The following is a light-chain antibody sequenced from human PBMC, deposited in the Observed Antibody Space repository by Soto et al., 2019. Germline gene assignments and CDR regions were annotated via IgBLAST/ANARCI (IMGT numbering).Light chain of an antibody. V-gene: IGKV1-9*01. CDR3: QQFNDSPTT. J-gene: IGKJ5*01. Sequence: DIQLTQSPSFLSASVGDSVTISCRASQGISNYLGWYQQKPGKAPKLVINSASTLQSGVPSRFSGSGSGTEFTLTISSLQPEDFATYYCQQFNDSPTTFGQGTQLEIK. CDR1: QGISNY. CDR2: SAS.